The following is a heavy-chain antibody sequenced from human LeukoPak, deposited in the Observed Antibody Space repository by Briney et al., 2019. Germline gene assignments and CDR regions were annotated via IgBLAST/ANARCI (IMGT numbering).Heavy chain of an antibody. Sequence: SVKVSCKAAGGTFSSYAISWVRRAPGQGVEWMGGIIPIFGTANYSQKFQGRVTITADESTSTAYMELSSLRSEDTAVYYCASSKSGSYLNYFDYWGQGTLVTVSS. CDR3: ASSKSGSYLNYFDY. J-gene: IGHJ4*02. CDR1: GGTFSSYA. D-gene: IGHD1-26*01. V-gene: IGHV1-69*01. CDR2: IIPIFGTA.